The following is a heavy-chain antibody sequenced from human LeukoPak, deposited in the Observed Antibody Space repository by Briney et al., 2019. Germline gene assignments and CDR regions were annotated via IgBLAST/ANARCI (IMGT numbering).Heavy chain of an antibody. CDR1: GFTFSSYA. Sequence: PGGSLRLSCAASGFTFSSYAMHWVRQAPGKGLEWVAVISYDGSNKYYADSVKGRFTISRDNSWNTLYLQMNSLRAEDTAVYYCARVIQLWFSEVMDVWGQGTTVTVSS. V-gene: IGHV3-30-3*01. D-gene: IGHD5-18*01. CDR2: ISYDGSNK. CDR3: ARVIQLWFSEVMDV. J-gene: IGHJ6*02.